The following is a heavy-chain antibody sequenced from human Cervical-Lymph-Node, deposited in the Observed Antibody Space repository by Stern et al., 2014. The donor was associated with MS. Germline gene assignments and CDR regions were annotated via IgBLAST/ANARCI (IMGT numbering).Heavy chain of an antibody. CDR2: SNRSGGT. J-gene: IGHJ3*01. V-gene: IGHV4-34*01. CDR1: GPSFSDNY. D-gene: IGHD1-1*01. CDR3: ARERKVERSARLLVSFDV. Sequence: QVQLQQWGAGLLGPSEPLPLTCAVHGPSFSDNYGTGILQTPGKGLEWIGESNRSGGTHYNPSLMSRATLSVDPSRNQFSLKLSSLTAADTAMYYCARERKVERSARLLVSFDVWGQGTLVTVSS.